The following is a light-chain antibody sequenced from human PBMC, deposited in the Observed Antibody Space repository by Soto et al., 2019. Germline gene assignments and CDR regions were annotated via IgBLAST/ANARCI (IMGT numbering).Light chain of an antibody. CDR2: GAS. Sequence: EIVLTQSPGTLSLSPGERATLSCRASHSVSSNLAWYQQKPGQAPRLLIYGASTRATGIPARFSGSGSGTEFTLTISSLQSEDFAVYYCQQYNNGRTFGQGTKVDIK. CDR1: HSVSSN. CDR3: QQYNNGRT. V-gene: IGKV3-15*01. J-gene: IGKJ1*01.